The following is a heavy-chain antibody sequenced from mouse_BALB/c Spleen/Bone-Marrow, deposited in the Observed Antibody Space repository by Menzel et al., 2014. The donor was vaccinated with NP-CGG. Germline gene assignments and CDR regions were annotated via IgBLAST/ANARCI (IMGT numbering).Heavy chain of an antibody. J-gene: IGHJ4*01. CDR2: ISSGSSTI. CDR1: GFTFSSFG. V-gene: IGHV5-17*02. CDR3: ARWGYYYAMDY. Sequence: VQLKESGGGLVQPGGSRKLSCAASGFTFSSFGMHWVRQAPEKGLEWVAYISSGSSTIYYADTVKGRFTISRDNPKNTLFLQMTSLRSEGTAMYYCARWGYYYAMDYWGQGTSVTVSS.